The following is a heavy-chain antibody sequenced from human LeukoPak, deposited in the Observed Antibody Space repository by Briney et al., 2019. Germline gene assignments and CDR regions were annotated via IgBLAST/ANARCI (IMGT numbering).Heavy chain of an antibody. V-gene: IGHV3-23*01. Sequence: PGGSLRLSCAVSGFTLSRNAMTWVRQAPGKGLQWISSISVSGDATDYADSVKGRFTIYRDNSKNTLYLQMNSLRAEDTAVYYCARKGCSSTSCYRVNGMDVWGQGTTVTVSS. J-gene: IGHJ6*02. CDR3: ARKGCSSTSCYRVNGMDV. CDR2: ISVSGDAT. CDR1: GFTLSRNA. D-gene: IGHD2-2*01.